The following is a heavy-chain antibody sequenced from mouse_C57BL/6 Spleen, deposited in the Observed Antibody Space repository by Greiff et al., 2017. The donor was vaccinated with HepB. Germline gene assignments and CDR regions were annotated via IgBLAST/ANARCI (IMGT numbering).Heavy chain of an antibody. D-gene: IGHD1-1*01. CDR3: TRGGVYGSYYFDY. J-gene: IGHJ2*01. V-gene: IGHV1-15*01. CDR1: GYTFTDYE. CDR2: IDPETGGT. Sequence: QVQLQQSGAELVRPGASVTLSCKASGYTFTDYEMHWVKQTPVHGLEWIGAIDPETGGTAYNQKFKGKAILTADKSSSTAYMELRSLTSEDSAVYYCTRGGVYGSYYFDYWGQGTTLTVSS.